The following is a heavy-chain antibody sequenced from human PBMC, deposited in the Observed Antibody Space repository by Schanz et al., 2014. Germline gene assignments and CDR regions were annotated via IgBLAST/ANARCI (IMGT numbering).Heavy chain of an antibody. CDR1: EFTFSDYW. Sequence: EVQLVESGGGLVQPGGSLRLSCAASEFTFSDYWMSWVRQAPGKGLEWVSAISGSGGNTYYADSVKGRFTISRDNAKSSLYLQMNSLRVEDTAVYYCAASSGWHPSTDYWGQGTLVTVSS. V-gene: IGHV3-23*04. CDR3: AASSGWHPSTDY. CDR2: ISGSGGNT. J-gene: IGHJ4*02. D-gene: IGHD6-19*01.